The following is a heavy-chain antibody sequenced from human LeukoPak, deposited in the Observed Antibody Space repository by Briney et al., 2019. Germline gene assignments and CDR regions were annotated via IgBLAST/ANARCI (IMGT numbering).Heavy chain of an antibody. V-gene: IGHV1-2*02. CDR1: GYTFTSYG. Sequence: ASVKVSCKASGYTFTSYGISWVRQAPGQGLEWMGWISPYSGATHYAQIFQGRVTMTRDTSISTAYMEVSSLRSDDSAVYFCARTLTTATWDYWGQGTLVTVSS. D-gene: IGHD4-17*01. CDR3: ARTLTTATWDY. CDR2: ISPYSGAT. J-gene: IGHJ4*02.